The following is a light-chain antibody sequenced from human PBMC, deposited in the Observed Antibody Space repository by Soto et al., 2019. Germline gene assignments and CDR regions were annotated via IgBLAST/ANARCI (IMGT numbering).Light chain of an antibody. CDR2: PAS. J-gene: IGKJ4*01. V-gene: IGKV1-39*01. CDR3: QQSFSTPLT. Sequence: DIQMTQSPSSLSASVGDRVTITFRSSQSISNYLNWYQQKPGKAPKLLIYPASSLQSGVPSRFSGSGSGTDFTLTISSLQPEDFATYYCQQSFSTPLTFGGGTKVDIK. CDR1: QSISNY.